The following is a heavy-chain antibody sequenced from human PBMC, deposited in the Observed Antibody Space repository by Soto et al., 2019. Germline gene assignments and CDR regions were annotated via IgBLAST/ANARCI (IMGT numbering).Heavy chain of an antibody. CDR2: IYPGDSDT. D-gene: IGHD2-2*01. J-gene: IGHJ6*02. V-gene: IGHV5-51*01. CDR1: GYSFTSYW. CDR3: ARHPYCISTSCYGGEVYYYYGMDV. Sequence: GESLKISCKGSGYSFTSYWIGWVRQMPGKGLEWMGIIYPGDSDTRYSPSLQGQVTISADKSISTAYLQWSSLKASDTAMYYCARHPYCISTSCYGGEVYYYYGMDVWGQGTTVTVSS.